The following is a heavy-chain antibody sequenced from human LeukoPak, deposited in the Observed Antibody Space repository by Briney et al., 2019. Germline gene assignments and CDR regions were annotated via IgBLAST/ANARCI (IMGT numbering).Heavy chain of an antibody. CDR3: ARGFSGWTRYDY. CDR2: IYYSGST. J-gene: IGHJ4*02. V-gene: IGHV4-59*01. CDR1: GGSISSYH. D-gene: IGHD6-19*01. Sequence: SETLSLTCTVSGGSISSYHWSWIRQPPGKGLVWIGSIYYSGSTNYNPSLKSRVTISVDTSNNQFSLKLSSVTAADTAVYYCARGFSGWTRYDYWGQGTLVTVSS.